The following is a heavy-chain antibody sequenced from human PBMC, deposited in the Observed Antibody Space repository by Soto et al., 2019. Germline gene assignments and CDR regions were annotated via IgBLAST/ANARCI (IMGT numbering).Heavy chain of an antibody. CDR2: IIPILGIA. CDR1: GGTFSSYT. D-gene: IGHD6-19*01. CDR3: ARVGAVAGLDY. V-gene: IGHV1-69*02. J-gene: IGHJ4*02. Sequence: QVQLVQSGAEVKKPGSSVKVSCKASGGTFSSYTISWVRQAPGQGLEWMGRIIPILGIANYAQKFQGRVTITADNSTSIADMELSSLRSEDTAVYYGARVGAVAGLDYWGQGTLVTVSS.